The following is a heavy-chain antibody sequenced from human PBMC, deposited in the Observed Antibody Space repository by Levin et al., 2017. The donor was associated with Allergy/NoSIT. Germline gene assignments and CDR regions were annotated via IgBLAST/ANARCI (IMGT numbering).Heavy chain of an antibody. V-gene: IGHV4-39*01. CDR1: GGSISSSSYY. D-gene: IGHD5-18*01. CDR3: ARGGPGRTAMALYYY. Sequence: GSLRLSCTVSGGSISSSSYYWGWIRQPPGKGLEWIGSIYYSGSTYYNPSLKSRVTISVDTSKNQFSLKLSSVTAADTAVYYCARGGPGRTAMALYYYWGQGTLVTVSS. J-gene: IGHJ4*02. CDR2: IYYSGST.